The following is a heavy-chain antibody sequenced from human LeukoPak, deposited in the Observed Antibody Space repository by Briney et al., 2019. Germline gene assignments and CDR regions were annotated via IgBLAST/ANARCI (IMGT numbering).Heavy chain of an antibody. CDR2: IKQDGSEK. CDR1: GFSFSNYW. CDR3: AKDRTAHDSGVDY. Sequence: GGSLRHSCAASGFSFSNYWMSWVRQAPGKGLEWVANIKQDGSEKYYVDSMEGRFTISRDNSKNTLYLQMNSLRAEDTAVYYCAKDRTAHDSGVDYWGQGTLVTVSS. J-gene: IGHJ4*02. D-gene: IGHD1-26*01. V-gene: IGHV3-7*03.